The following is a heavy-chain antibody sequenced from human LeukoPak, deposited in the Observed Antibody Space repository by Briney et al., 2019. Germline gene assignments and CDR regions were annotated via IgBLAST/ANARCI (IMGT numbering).Heavy chain of an antibody. CDR2: INSNGSST. D-gene: IGHD5-12*01. V-gene: IGHV3-74*01. Sequence: GGSLRLSCAASGFTFSNYWMHWVRHAPGKGLVWVSRINSNGSSTNYAGSVNGRFTISRDNAKNTLYLQMSSLRAEDTAVYYCAKGGATICDNWGQGTLVTVSS. CDR1: GFTFSNYW. CDR3: AKGGATICDN. J-gene: IGHJ4*02.